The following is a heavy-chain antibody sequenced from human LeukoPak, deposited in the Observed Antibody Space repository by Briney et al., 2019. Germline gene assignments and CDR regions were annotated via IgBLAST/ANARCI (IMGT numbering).Heavy chain of an antibody. J-gene: IGHJ4*02. Sequence: GGSLRLSCAAAGFTFSSYAMSWVRQAPGKGLEWVSAISGRGGSTYYADSVKGRFTISRDNSKNTLYLQMNILRAEDTAVYYCAKDKSAYTAMACFDYWGQGTLVTVSS. CDR2: ISGRGGST. CDR3: AKDKSAYTAMACFDY. D-gene: IGHD5-18*01. V-gene: IGHV3-23*01. CDR1: GFTFSSYA.